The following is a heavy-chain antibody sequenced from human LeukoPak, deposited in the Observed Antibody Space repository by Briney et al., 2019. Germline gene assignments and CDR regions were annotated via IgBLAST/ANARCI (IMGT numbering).Heavy chain of an antibody. D-gene: IGHD3-10*01. J-gene: IGHJ4*02. V-gene: IGHV3-74*01. CDR3: ARVTTLVPDY. CDR2: INGDGSRT. CDR1: GFTFSNYG. Sequence: SGGSLRLSCAASGFTFSNYGMNWVRQAPGKGLVWVSRINGDGSRTSYADSVKGRFTISRDNAKNTLYLQMNSLRAEDTAAYYCARVTTLVPDYWGQGTLVTVSS.